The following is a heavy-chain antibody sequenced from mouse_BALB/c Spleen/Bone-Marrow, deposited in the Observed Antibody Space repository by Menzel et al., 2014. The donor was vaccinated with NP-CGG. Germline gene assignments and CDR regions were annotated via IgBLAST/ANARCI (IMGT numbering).Heavy chain of an antibody. D-gene: IGHD2-1*01. V-gene: IGHV1-18*01. J-gene: IGHJ4*01. Sequence: VQLQQSGPELVKPGASVKIPCKASGYTFTDYNMDWVKQSHGKSLEWIGDINPNNGGTIYNQKFKGKATLTVDKSSSAASMELRSLTSEGTAVYYCARAGHICYGNDYAMDYWGQGTSVTVSS. CDR3: ARAGHICYGNDYAMDY. CDR2: INPNNGGT. CDR1: GYTFTDYN.